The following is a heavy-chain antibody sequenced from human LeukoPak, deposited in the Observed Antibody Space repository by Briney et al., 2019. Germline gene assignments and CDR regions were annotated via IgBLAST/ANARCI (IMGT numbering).Heavy chain of an antibody. Sequence: GGSLRPSCAGSGFAFSRYWMSWVRQAPGKGLGWVANIKQDGREKYYVDSVKGRFTISRDNAKNSLYLQLNSLRAEDTAVYFCARVEGGHYDSGTFDYWGQGSLVTVSS. J-gene: IGHJ4*02. CDR2: IKQDGREK. CDR1: GFAFSRYW. V-gene: IGHV3-7*01. CDR3: ARVEGGHYDSGTFDY. D-gene: IGHD3-22*01.